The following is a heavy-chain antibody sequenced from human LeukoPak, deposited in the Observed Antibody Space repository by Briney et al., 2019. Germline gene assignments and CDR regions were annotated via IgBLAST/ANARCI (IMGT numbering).Heavy chain of an antibody. D-gene: IGHD6-25*01. V-gene: IGHV4-4*07. J-gene: IGHJ6*03. CDR3: ARLRRGSGGYYYYYMDV. CDR1: GGSISSYY. CDR2: IYTSGST. Sequence: SETLSLTCTVSGGSISSYYWSWIRQPAGKGLEWIGRIYTSGSTNYNPSLKSRVTISVDTSKNQFSLKLSSVTAADTAVYYCARLRRGSGGYYYYYMDVWGKGTTVTVSS.